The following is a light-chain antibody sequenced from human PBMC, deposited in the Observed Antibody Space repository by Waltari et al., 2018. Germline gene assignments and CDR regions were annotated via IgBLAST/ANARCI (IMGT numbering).Light chain of an antibody. CDR1: NIETKS. J-gene: IGLJ1*01. CDR2: YDS. CDR3: QVWDSYRHHYV. V-gene: IGLV3-21*04. Sequence: YVLTQPPSVSVAPGKTATITCGEDNIETKSVHWYHQKPGQAPILVMFYDSERPSGIPERFSGSNSGNPATLTSSRVEAGDEADYYCQVWDSYRHHYVFGTGTKVTVL.